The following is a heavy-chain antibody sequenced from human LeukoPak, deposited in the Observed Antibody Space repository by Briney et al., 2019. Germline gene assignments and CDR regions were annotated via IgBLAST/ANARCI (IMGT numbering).Heavy chain of an antibody. CDR1: GFSLNDAY. J-gene: IGHJ4*02. Sequence: PGGSLRLSCVTSGFSLNDAYMGWVRQTPEKGLEWVSGISWNSGSIGYADSVKGRFTISRDNAKNSLYLQMNSLRAEDTAVYYCARDLSHYYDSSGYYFGHYWGQGTLVTVSS. CDR2: ISWNSGSI. CDR3: ARDLSHYYDSSGYYFGHY. D-gene: IGHD3-22*01. V-gene: IGHV3-9*01.